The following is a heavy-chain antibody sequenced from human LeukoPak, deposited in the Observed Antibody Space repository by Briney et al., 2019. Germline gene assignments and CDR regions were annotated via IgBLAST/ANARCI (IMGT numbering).Heavy chain of an antibody. CDR3: ARFSGTSEGDWFDP. D-gene: IGHD1-1*01. Sequence: SQTLSLTCAVSGGSISSGGYSWSWIRQPPGKGLEWIGYIYHSGSTYYNPSLKSRVTISVDRSKNQFSLKLSSVTAADTAVYYCARFSGTSEGDWFDPWGQGTLVTVSS. J-gene: IGHJ5*02. CDR1: GGSISSGGYS. V-gene: IGHV4-30-2*01. CDR2: IYHSGST.